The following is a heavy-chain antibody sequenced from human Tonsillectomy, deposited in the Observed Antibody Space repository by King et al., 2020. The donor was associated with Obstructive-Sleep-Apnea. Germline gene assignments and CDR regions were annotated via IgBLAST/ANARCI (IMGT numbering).Heavy chain of an antibody. V-gene: IGHV3-74*01. CDR2: INSDGSST. CDR3: ARELDTAMVGAFDI. Sequence: VQLVESGGGLVQPGGSLRLSCAASGFTFSSYWMHWVRQAPGKGLVWGSRINSDGSSTSSADSVKDRFTISIYNAKNTLYLQMNSLRAEETAVYSCARELDTAMVGAFDIWGQGTMVTVSS. J-gene: IGHJ3*02. CDR1: GFTFSSYW. D-gene: IGHD5-18*01.